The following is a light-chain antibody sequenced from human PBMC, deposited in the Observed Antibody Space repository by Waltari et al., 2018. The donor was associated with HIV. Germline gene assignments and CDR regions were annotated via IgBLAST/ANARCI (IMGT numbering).Light chain of an antibody. CDR3: SSFTSSSTWV. CDR1: SSEVGGSNY. V-gene: IGLV2-14*03. J-gene: IGLJ3*02. Sequence: QSALTQPASVSGSPGQSITISCTGTSSEVGGSNYVSWYQQHPGKAPKLMIYDVSNRPVGVSNRFSGSKSGNTACLTISGLQAEDEADYYCSSFTSSSTWVFGGGTKLTVL. CDR2: DVS.